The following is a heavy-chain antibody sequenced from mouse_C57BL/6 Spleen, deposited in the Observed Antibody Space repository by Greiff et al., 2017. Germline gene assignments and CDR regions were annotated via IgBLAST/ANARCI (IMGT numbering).Heavy chain of an antibody. CDR1: GYSITSDY. Sequence: VQLMDSGPGLAKPSQSLSLTCSVSGYSITSDYWNWIRKFPGNKLEYMGYRSYRGSTYYNPALISRIAITQDTSKNQYYLHMNSVTTDDTATYYGASGYYPAWFAYWGQGTLVTVSA. CDR3: ASGYYPAWFAY. CDR2: RSYRGST. J-gene: IGHJ3*01. D-gene: IGHD2-3*01. V-gene: IGHV3-8*01.